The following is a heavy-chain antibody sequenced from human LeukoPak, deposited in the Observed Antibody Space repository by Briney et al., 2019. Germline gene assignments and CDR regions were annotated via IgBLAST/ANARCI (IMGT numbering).Heavy chain of an antibody. CDR1: GGSFSGYY. Sequence: SETLSLTCAVYGGSFSGYYWSWIRQPPGKGLEWIGEIYHSGSTNYNPSLKSRVTISVDTSKNQFSLKLSSVTAADTAVYYCARVPRITMVRGVTNYYYYYGMDVWGKGTTVTVSS. D-gene: IGHD3-10*01. J-gene: IGHJ6*04. V-gene: IGHV4-34*01. CDR3: ARVPRITMVRGVTNYYYYYGMDV. CDR2: IYHSGST.